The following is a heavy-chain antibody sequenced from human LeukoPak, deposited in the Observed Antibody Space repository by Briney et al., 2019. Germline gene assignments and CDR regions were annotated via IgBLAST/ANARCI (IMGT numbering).Heavy chain of an antibody. J-gene: IGHJ5*02. Sequence: PSETLSLTCAVSGGSISSGGYSWSWIRQPPGKGLEWIGYIYHSGSTYYNPSLKSRVTISVDRSKNQFSLKLSSVTAADTAVYYCARQGVRFYYGSTNWFDPWGQGTLVTVSS. CDR3: ARQGVRFYYGSTNWFDP. CDR2: IYHSGST. V-gene: IGHV4-30-2*01. D-gene: IGHD3-10*01. CDR1: GGSISSGGYS.